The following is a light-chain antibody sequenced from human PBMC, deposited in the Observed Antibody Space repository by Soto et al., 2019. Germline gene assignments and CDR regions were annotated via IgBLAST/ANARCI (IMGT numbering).Light chain of an antibody. CDR2: HTS. CDR3: QRYDNSTRA. Sequence: IVMTQSPATLSVSPGESATLSCRASQSISGNLAWYQQKPCLAPRLLIYHTSTRATGVPAWFSGSGSGTEFSLTISSLQSEDFAVYYCQRYDNSTRAFGGGTKVESK. CDR1: QSISGN. J-gene: IGKJ4*01. V-gene: IGKV3-15*01.